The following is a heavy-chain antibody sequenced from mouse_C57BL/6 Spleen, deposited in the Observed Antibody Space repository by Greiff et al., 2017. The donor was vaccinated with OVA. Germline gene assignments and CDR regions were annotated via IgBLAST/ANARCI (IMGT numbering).Heavy chain of an antibody. J-gene: IGHJ3*01. Sequence: QVQLQQPGAELVRPGSSVKLSCKASGYTFTSYWMHWVKQRPIQGLEWIGNIDPSDSETHYNQKFKDKATLTVDKSTSTAYMQLSSLTSEDSAVYYCARGDETVLFAYWGQGTLVTVSA. D-gene: IGHD3-2*01. V-gene: IGHV1-52*01. CDR3: ARGDETVLFAY. CDR2: IDPSDSET. CDR1: GYTFTSYW.